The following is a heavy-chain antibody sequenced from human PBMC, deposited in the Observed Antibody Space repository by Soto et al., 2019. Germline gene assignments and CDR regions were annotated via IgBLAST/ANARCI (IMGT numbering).Heavy chain of an antibody. CDR2: IYSGGST. V-gene: IGHV3-66*04. D-gene: IGHD5-18*01. CDR1: GVTVSSNY. J-gene: IGHJ4*02. CDR3: ARHGYNYGGGYFDY. Sequence: EVQLVESGGGLVQPGGSLRLSRAASGVTVSSNYMSWVRQAPGKGLEWVSVIYSGGSTYYADSLKVRFTISRDHSKNTLYLQMNSLRAEDTAVYYCARHGYNYGGGYFDYWGQGTLVTVSS.